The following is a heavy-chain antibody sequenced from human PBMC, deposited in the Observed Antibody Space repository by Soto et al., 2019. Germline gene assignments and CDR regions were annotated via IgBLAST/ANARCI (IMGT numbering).Heavy chain of an antibody. CDR2: IIPIFGTA. CDR1: GGTFSSYA. J-gene: IGHJ6*02. Sequence: QVQLVQSGAEVKKPGSSVKVSCKASGGTFSSYAISWVRQAPGQGLEWMGGIIPIFGTANYAQKFQVRVTITAAESTSTAYMELSSIRSEDTAVYYCARDTSTYYDISGYYYTPYYGMDVWFQGTTVTVSS. D-gene: IGHD3-22*01. CDR3: ARDTSTYYDISGYYYTPYYGMDV. V-gene: IGHV1-69*12.